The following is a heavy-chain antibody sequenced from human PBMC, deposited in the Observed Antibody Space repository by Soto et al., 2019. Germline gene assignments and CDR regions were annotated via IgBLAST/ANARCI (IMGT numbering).Heavy chain of an antibody. J-gene: IGHJ3*02. CDR2: VYPGDSDT. V-gene: IGHV5-51*01. Sequence: GESLKISCKGSVYSFTSYWIGWVRQMPGKGLEWMGIVYPGDSDTRYSPSFQGQVTISADKSISTAYLQWSSLKAQDTAMYYCASSRGVWDASEIRGKGTMVTDSS. CDR1: VYSFTSYW. CDR3: ASSRGVWDASEI. D-gene: IGHD2-8*01.